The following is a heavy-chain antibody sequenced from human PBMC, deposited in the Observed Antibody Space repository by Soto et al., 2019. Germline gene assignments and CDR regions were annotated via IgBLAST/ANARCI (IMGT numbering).Heavy chain of an antibody. Sequence: EVQLVESGGGLVKPGGSLRLSCAASGFTFTRYSMNWVRQSPGKGLEWVSSISGTTNYIYYGGSMKGRFTISRDNAKNSLYLEMNSLRAEDTAVYYCARVSEDLTSNFDYWGQGTLVTVSS. CDR2: ISGTTNYI. CDR1: GFTFTRYS. J-gene: IGHJ4*02. V-gene: IGHV3-21*06. CDR3: ARVSEDLTSNFDY.